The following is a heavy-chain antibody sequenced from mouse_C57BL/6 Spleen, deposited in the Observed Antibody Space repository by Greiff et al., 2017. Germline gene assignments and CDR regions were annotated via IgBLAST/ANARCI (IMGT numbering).Heavy chain of an antibody. Sequence: VKLQESGAELARPGASVKLSCKASGYTFTSYGISWVKQRTGQGLEWIGEIYPRSGNTYYNEKFKGKATLSADTSSSTAYMELRSLTSEDSAVYFCASRLRGFAYWGQGTLVTVSA. CDR1: GYTFTSYG. D-gene: IGHD2-4*01. CDR2: IYPRSGNT. CDR3: ASRLRGFAY. V-gene: IGHV1-81*01. J-gene: IGHJ3*01.